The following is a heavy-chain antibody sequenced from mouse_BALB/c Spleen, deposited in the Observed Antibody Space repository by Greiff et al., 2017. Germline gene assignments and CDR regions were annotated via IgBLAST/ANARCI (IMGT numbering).Heavy chain of an antibody. Sequence: EVQRVESGPGLVKPSQSLSLTCSVTGYSITSGYYWNWIRQFPGNKLEWMGYISYDGSNNYNPSLKNRISITRDTSKNQFFLKLNSVTTEDTATYYCARNYDYPDYWGQGTTLTVSS. J-gene: IGHJ2*01. CDR2: ISYDGSN. V-gene: IGHV3-6*02. D-gene: IGHD2-4*01. CDR1: GYSITSGYY. CDR3: ARNYDYPDY.